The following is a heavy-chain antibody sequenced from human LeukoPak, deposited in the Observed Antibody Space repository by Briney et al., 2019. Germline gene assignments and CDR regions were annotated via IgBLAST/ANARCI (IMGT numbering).Heavy chain of an antibody. V-gene: IGHV3-23*01. Sequence: GGSLRLSCATSGFTFDDYGMAWVRQVPGKGLEWVSAISGSGGSTYYADSVKGRFTISRDNSKNTLYLQMNSLRAEDTAVYYCAKAGQWLVPLGYFDYWGQGTLVTVSS. J-gene: IGHJ4*02. D-gene: IGHD6-19*01. CDR1: GFTFDDYG. CDR3: AKAGQWLVPLGYFDY. CDR2: ISGSGGST.